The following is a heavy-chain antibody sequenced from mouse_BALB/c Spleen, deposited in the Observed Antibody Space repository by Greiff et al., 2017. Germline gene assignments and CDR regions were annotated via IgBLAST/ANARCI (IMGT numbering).Heavy chain of an antibody. CDR3: AKDYGYGYFDV. J-gene: IGHJ1*01. V-gene: IGHV14-3*02. CDR1: GFNIKDTY. Sequence: VQLQQSGAELVKPGASVKLSCTASGFNIKDTYMHWVKQRPEQGLEWIGRIDPANGNTKYDPKFQGKATITADTSSNTAYLQLSSLTSEDTAVYYYAKDYGYGYFDVWGAGTTVTVSS. CDR2: IDPANGNT. D-gene: IGHD1-1*02.